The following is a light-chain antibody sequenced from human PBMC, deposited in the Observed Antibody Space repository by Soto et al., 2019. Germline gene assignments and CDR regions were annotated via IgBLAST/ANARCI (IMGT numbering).Light chain of an antibody. CDR1: QSVSSSY. J-gene: IGKJ1*01. V-gene: IGKV3-20*01. CDR2: GAY. Sequence: EIVFIRSPSTPSLSPGQSATLSCKAGQSVSSSYLAWYQQKPGQAPRLLIYGAYSRATGIPDRFSGSGSGTDFTLTISRLEPEDFAVYYCQQHGSSPPKTFGQGTKVDIK. CDR3: QQHGSSPPKT.